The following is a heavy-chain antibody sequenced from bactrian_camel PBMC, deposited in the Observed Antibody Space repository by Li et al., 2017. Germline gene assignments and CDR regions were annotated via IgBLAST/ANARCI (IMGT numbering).Heavy chain of an antibody. CDR1: GFHVRSYY. D-gene: IGHD6*01. Sequence: VQLVESGGDLVQPGDSVRLSCVASGFHVRSYYMIWARQVPGKGLEWLTSIYSDGGKTYALDSLKGRFTISRNDLNDTTYLQMDNVKSEDTALYYCGTRYPGSWYRTYWGQGTQVTVS. CDR3: GTRYPGSWYRTY. CDR2: IYSDGGKT. J-gene: IGHJ4*01. V-gene: IGHV3-2*01.